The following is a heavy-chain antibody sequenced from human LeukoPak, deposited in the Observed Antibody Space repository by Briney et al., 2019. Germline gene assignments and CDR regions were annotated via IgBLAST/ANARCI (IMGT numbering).Heavy chain of an antibody. D-gene: IGHD3-10*01. CDR1: GFTFSSCG. CDR2: ISYDGSNK. V-gene: IGHV3-30*18. Sequence: GGSLRLSCAASGFTFSSCGMHWVRQAPGKGLEWVAVISYDGSNKYYADSVKGRFTISRDNSKNTLYLQMNSLRAEDTAVYYCAKSYGSGSYKWGTGESGWFDPWGQGTLVTVSS. J-gene: IGHJ5*02. CDR3: AKSYGSGSYKWGTGESGWFDP.